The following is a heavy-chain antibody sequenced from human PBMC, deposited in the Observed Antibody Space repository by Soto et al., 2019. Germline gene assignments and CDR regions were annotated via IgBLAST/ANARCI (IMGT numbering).Heavy chain of an antibody. V-gene: IGHV1-8*01. Sequence: ASVKVSCKASGYTFTSYDINWVRQATGQGLEWMGWMNPNSGNTGYAQKFQGRVTMTRNTSISTAYMELSSLRSEDTAVYYCASRYRTYYDFWSGNSRSYYYYGMDVWGQGTTVTAP. D-gene: IGHD3-3*01. CDR2: MNPNSGNT. J-gene: IGHJ6*02. CDR1: GYTFTSYD. CDR3: ASRYRTYYDFWSGNSRSYYYYGMDV.